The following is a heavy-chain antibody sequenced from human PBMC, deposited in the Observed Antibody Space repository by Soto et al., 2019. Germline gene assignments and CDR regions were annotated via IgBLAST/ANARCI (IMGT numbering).Heavy chain of an antibody. Sequence: QVQLVESGGGVVQPGRSLRLSCAASGFTFSSYGMHWVRQAPGKGLEWVAVISYDGSNKYYADSVKGRFTISRDNSKNTLYLQMNSLRADDTAVYYCAKARRYFDWLLGYWGQGTLVTVSS. J-gene: IGHJ4*02. CDR1: GFTFSSYG. CDR3: AKARRYFDWLLGY. D-gene: IGHD3-9*01. V-gene: IGHV3-30*18. CDR2: ISYDGSNK.